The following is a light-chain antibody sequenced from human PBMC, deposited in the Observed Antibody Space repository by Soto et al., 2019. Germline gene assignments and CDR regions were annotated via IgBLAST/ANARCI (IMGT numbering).Light chain of an antibody. J-gene: IGKJ4*01. CDR1: QGIGDT. CDR3: QPYNNWPLT. V-gene: IGKV3-15*01. Sequence: IVLTQSAATLSVSPGAGATLSFRASQGIGDTLAWYQHKPGQTPRLLIYDTSTRATGVPTRFSGSRSGAEFTLTIISLQSEDFAVYYCQPYNNWPLTFGGGTKVDI. CDR2: DTS.